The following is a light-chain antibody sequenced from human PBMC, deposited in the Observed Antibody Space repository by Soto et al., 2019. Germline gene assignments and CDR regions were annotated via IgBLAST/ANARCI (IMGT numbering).Light chain of an antibody. CDR1: SSDVGGYNY. CDR2: DVS. V-gene: IGLV2-14*04. CDR3: SSYTTSNTRQIV. Sequence: PGQSITISCTGTSSDVGGYNYVSWYQQHPGKAPNFIIYDVSNRPSGVSNRFSGSKSGNTASLTFSGLQAEDEADYYCSSYTTSNTRQIVFGTGTKVT. J-gene: IGLJ1*01.